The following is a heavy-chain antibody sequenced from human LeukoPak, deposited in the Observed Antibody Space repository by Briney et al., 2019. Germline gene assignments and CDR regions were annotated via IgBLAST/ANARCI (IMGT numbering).Heavy chain of an antibody. CDR2: IYSGGST. V-gene: IGHV3-53*01. J-gene: IGHJ4*02. CDR1: GFTFSAAW. Sequence: GGSLRLSCAASGFTFSAAWMNWVRQAPGKGLEWVSVIYSGGSTCYADSVKGRFTISRDNSKNTLYLQMNSLRAEDTAVYYCASGSRGYFDYWGQGTLVTVSS. D-gene: IGHD1-26*01. CDR3: ASGSRGYFDY.